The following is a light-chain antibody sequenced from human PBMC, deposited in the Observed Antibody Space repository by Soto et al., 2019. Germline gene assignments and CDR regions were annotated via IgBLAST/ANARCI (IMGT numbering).Light chain of an antibody. J-gene: IGLJ1*01. V-gene: IGLV1-40*01. CDR2: GNS. Sequence: QSLLTQPPSVSGAPWQRVTISCTGSSSNIGAGYDVHWYQQLPGTAPKLLIYGNSNRPSGVPDRFSGSKSGTSASLAITGLQAEDEADYYCQSYDSSLGVFGTGTKVTVL. CDR1: SSNIGAGYD. CDR3: QSYDSSLGV.